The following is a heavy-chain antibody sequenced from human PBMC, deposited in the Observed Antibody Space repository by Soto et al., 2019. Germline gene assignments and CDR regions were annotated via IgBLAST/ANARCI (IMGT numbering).Heavy chain of an antibody. V-gene: IGHV4-31*03. D-gene: IGHD2-2*01. CDR1: GGSISSGGYY. Sequence: QVQLQESGPGLVKPSQTLSLTCTVSGGSISSGGYYWSWIRQHPGKGLEWIGYIYYSGSTYFNPSLKSRVTISLDTSKNQFSLKLSSVTAADTAVYYCARGRSSTSPYPIGYWGQGTLVTVSS. J-gene: IGHJ4*02. CDR3: ARGRSSTSPYPIGY. CDR2: IYYSGST.